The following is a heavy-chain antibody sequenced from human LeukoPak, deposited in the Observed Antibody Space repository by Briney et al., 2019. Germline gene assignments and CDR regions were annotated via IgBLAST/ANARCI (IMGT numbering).Heavy chain of an antibody. Sequence: SGPTLVNSTQTLTLTFSFSGFSLTTSGVGVGWNRQSPGKALDWLALIYWNNDNRYSPSLKTRLTITKDTSKNQVVLTMTEMDPVDTATYYCAHYGDYRFMYYFDYWGQGTLVTVSS. CDR3: AHYGDYRFMYYFDY. V-gene: IGHV2-5*01. CDR2: IYWNNDN. CDR1: GFSLTTSGVG. J-gene: IGHJ4*02. D-gene: IGHD4-17*01.